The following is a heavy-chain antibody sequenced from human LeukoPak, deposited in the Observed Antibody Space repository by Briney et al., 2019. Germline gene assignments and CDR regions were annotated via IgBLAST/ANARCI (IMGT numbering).Heavy chain of an antibody. D-gene: IGHD4-11*01. J-gene: IGHJ5*02. Sequence: GGSLRLSCATSGFTFSNYWMHWVRQVPGKGLVWVSCIKGDGSSTSYADSVKGRFTISRDNAKNTLYLQMNSLRAEDTAIYYCAKDNSPGWFGPWGQGTLVTVSS. CDR3: AKDNSPGWFGP. CDR2: IKGDGSST. V-gene: IGHV3-74*01. CDR1: GFTFSNYW.